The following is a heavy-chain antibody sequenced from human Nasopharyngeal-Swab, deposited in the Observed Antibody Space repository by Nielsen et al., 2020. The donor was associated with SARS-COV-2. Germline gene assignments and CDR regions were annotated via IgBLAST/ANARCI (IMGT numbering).Heavy chain of an antibody. D-gene: IGHD4-17*01. J-gene: IGHJ4*02. CDR2: ISGSGGST. V-gene: IGHV3-23*01. CDR1: GFTFSSYA. CDR3: AKDREGDYGDYVFDY. Sequence: GESLKISCAASGFTFSSYAMSWVRQAPGKGLEWVSAISGSGGSTYYADSVKGRFTISRDNSKNTLYLQMNSLRAEDTAVYYCAKDREGDYGDYVFDYWGQGTLFTVSS.